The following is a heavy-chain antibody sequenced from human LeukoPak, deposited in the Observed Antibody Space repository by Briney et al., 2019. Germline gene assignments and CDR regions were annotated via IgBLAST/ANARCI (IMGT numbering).Heavy chain of an antibody. CDR1: GGSISSYY. CDR2: IYYSGST. V-gene: IGHV4-59*01. D-gene: IGHD6-6*01. CDR3: ARGKVAARPAPFFDY. Sequence: ASETLSLTCTVSGGSISSYYWSWIRQPPGKGLEWIGYIYYSGSTNYNPSLKSRVTISVDTSKNQYSLKLSSVTAAGTAVYYCARGKVAARPAPFFDYWGQGTLVTVSS. J-gene: IGHJ4*02.